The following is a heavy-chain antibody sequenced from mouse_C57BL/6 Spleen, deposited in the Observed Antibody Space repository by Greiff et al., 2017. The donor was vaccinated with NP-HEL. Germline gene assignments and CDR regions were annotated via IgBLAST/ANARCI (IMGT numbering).Heavy chain of an antibody. CDR3: ARPTVVGTGYFDY. CDR1: GFTFSDYG. J-gene: IGHJ2*01. Sequence: EVKLVESGGGLVKPGGSLKLSCAASGFTFSDYGMHWVRQAPEKGLEWVAYISSGSSTIYYADTVKGRFTISRDNAKNTLFLQMTSLRSEDTAMYYCARPTVVGTGYFDYWGQGTTLTVSS. V-gene: IGHV5-17*01. CDR2: ISSGSSTI. D-gene: IGHD1-1*01.